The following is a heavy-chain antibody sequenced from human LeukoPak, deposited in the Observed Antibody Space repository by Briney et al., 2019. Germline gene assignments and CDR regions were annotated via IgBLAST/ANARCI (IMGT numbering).Heavy chain of an antibody. CDR1: GFTFGDYY. J-gene: IGHJ5*02. Sequence: PGGSLRLSCTGSGFTFGDYYINWLRQAPAKGPEWVGFIRSHGHGGTTEYAASVKGRFTISRDDSKSIAYLQMNSLKTDDTALYYCSEHRHSFNWFDPWGQGTLVTVSS. CDR3: SEHRHSFNWFDP. V-gene: IGHV3-49*03. D-gene: IGHD5-18*01. CDR2: IRSHGHGGTT.